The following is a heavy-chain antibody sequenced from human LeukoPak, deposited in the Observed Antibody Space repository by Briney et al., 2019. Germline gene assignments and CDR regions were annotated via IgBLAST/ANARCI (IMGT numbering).Heavy chain of an antibody. Sequence: GGSLRLSCAASGFPFSSYSMNWVRQAPRKGLEWVSYISASGSNIYYLASVKGRFTVSRDNAMNSLFLQMDRPRAEDTAVYYCVRVKGTYFDFWGQGTLVTVSS. CDR2: ISASGSNI. D-gene: IGHD1-1*01. CDR3: VRVKGTYFDF. CDR1: GFPFSSYS. J-gene: IGHJ4*02. V-gene: IGHV3-48*01.